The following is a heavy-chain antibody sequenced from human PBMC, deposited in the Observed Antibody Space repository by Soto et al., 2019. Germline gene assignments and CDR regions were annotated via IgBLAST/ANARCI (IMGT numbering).Heavy chain of an antibody. CDR3: ARDNTIFGVDYGMDV. D-gene: IGHD3-3*01. CDR1: GYTFTRSG. V-gene: IGHV1-18*01. CDR2: ISSYNGNT. J-gene: IGHJ6*02. Sequence: ASVKLSCKASGYTFTRSGISWVRQAPGQGPEWMGWISSYNGNTKYSQKFQGRVTITRDTSASTAYMKLSSLRSEDTAVYYCARDNTIFGVDYGMDVWGQATTVTVSS.